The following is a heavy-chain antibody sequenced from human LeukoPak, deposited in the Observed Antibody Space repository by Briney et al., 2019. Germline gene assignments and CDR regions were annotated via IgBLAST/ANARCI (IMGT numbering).Heavy chain of an antibody. J-gene: IGHJ3*02. V-gene: IGHV3-23*01. CDR3: AKGSTPPYYDFWSGPNDAFDI. CDR2: ISGSGGST. D-gene: IGHD3-3*01. Sequence: GGSLRLSCAASGFNFSSYAMSWVRQAPGKGLEWVSAISGSGGSTYYADSVKGRFTISRDNSKNTLYLQMNSLRAEDTAVYYCAKGSTPPYYDFWSGPNDAFDIWGQGTMVTVSS. CDR1: GFNFSSYA.